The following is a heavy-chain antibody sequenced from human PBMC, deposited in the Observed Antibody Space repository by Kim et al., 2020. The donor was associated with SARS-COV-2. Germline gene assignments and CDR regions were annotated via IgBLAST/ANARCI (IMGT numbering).Heavy chain of an antibody. Sequence: SVKVSCKASGGTFSRSAISWLRQAPGQGLEWMGGIIPLSATANYAQRFQGRVRITADEFTSTSYMEVTDLRSDDSAVYYCARGATSKTMDMVRGRLVDRYFYYTLDVWGQGTTVTVSS. V-gene: IGHV1-69*13. CDR3: ARGATSKTMDMVRGRLVDRYFYYTLDV. CDR2: IIPLSATA. J-gene: IGHJ6*02. D-gene: IGHD3-10*01. CDR1: GGTFSRSA.